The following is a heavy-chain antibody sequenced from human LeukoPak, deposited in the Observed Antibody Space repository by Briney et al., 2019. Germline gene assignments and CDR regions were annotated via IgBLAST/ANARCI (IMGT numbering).Heavy chain of an antibody. D-gene: IGHD6-13*01. CDR3: AREDSSSGYFDY. Sequence: GASVKVSCKASGGTFSSYAISWVRQAPGQGLEWMGGIIPIFGTASYAQKFQGRVTITADESTSTAYMELSSLRSEDTAVYYCAREDSSSGYFDYWGQGTLVTVSS. V-gene: IGHV1-69*01. CDR2: IIPIFGTA. J-gene: IGHJ4*02. CDR1: GGTFSSYA.